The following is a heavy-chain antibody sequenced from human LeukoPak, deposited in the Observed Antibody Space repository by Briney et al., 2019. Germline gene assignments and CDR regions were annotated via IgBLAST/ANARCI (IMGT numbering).Heavy chain of an antibody. J-gene: IGHJ5*02. D-gene: IGHD2-15*01. V-gene: IGHV4-59*08. CDR2: IYYSGST. CDR1: GGSISSYY. CDR3: ARRVVVVVAANDWFDP. Sequence: SETLSFTCTVSGGSISSYYWSWIRQPPGKGLEWIGYIYYSGSTNYNPSLKSRVTISVDTSKNQFSLKLSSVTAADTAVYYCARRVVVVVAANDWFDPWGQGTLVTVSS.